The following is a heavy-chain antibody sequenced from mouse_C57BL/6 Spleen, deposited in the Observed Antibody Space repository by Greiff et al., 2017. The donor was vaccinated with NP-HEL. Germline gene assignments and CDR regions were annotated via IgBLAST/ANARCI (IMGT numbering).Heavy chain of an antibody. V-gene: IGHV1-69*01. Sequence: QVQLQQPGAELVMPGASVKLSCKASGYTFTSYWMHWVKQRPGQGLEWIGEIDPSDSYTNYNQKFKGKSTLTVDKSSSPAYLQPSSLTSEDSAVYYCARNSNYGFYYWGKGTTLTVSS. J-gene: IGHJ2*01. CDR2: IDPSDSYT. CDR3: ARNSNYGFYY. D-gene: IGHD2-5*01. CDR1: GYTFTSYW.